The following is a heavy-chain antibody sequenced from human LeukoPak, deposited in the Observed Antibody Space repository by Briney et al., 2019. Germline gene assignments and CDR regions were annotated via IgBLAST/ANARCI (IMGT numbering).Heavy chain of an antibody. Sequence: PGGSLRLSCAASGFTVSSNYMSWVRQAPGKGLEWVSVIYSGGSTYYADSVKGRFTISRVNSKNTLYLQMNSLRAEDTAVYYCARVGSNYYYYMDVWGKGTTVTVSS. CDR3: ARVGSNYYYYMDV. J-gene: IGHJ6*03. V-gene: IGHV3-53*01. CDR1: GFTVSSNY. CDR2: IYSGGST.